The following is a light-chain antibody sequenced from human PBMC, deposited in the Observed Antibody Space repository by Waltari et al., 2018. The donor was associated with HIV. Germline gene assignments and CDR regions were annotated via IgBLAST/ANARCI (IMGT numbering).Light chain of an antibody. V-gene: IGLV2-14*03. CDR1: SCDGGGSNY. J-gene: IGLJ2*01. Sequence: QSALTQPASVSGSPGQSITISCTGTSCDGGGSNYVSWYQQHPGKAPKLMIYDVSNRPSGVSNRFSGSKSGNTASLTISGLQAEDEADYYCSSYTSSSALYVVFGGGTKLTVL. CDR2: DVS. CDR3: SSYTSSSALYVV.